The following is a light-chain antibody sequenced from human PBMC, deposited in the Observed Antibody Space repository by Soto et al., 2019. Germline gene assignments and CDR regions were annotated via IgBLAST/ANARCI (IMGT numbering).Light chain of an antibody. V-gene: IGKV1-8*01. CDR3: QHYINYPIT. J-gene: IGKJ5*01. Sequence: AIRMTQSPSSLSASIGDTVTITCRASQDIGSVLAWYQQKPGTAPKVLISGASDLHGGVPSRFSGSGSRTDFTLTITHLQSEDFATYYCQHYINYPITFGQGTRLEIK. CDR1: QDIGSV. CDR2: GAS.